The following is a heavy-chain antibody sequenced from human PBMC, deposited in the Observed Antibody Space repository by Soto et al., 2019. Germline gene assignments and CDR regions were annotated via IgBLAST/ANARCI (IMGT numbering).Heavy chain of an antibody. J-gene: IGHJ4*02. CDR2: IIAGSGDT. CDR1: GYTFSSYA. D-gene: IGHD6-25*01. Sequence: QVPLVQSGAEVKKPGASVKISCKASGYTFSSYAVHWVRQAPGQRPEWMGWIIAGSGDTRYSQAFQGRVIMTRDTSASTVYMDLSWLRSEDTAVYYCARELRTAGYSGELEYWGQGTLVTVSS. V-gene: IGHV1-3*01. CDR3: ARELRTAGYSGELEY.